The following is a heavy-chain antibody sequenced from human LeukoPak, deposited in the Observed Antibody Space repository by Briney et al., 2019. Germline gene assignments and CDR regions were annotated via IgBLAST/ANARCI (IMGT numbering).Heavy chain of an antibody. CDR1: GFTFSSYS. CDR2: IYSGGGK. J-gene: IGHJ3*02. V-gene: IGHV3-53*01. CDR3: ATPYGYDALDI. D-gene: IGHD2-2*03. Sequence: PGGSLRLSCAASGFTFSSYSMNWVRQAPGKGLEWVSIIYSGGGKNYADSVKGRFTISRDNSKNTVYLQMNSLRAEDTAVYFCATPYGYDALDIWGQGTMVTVSS.